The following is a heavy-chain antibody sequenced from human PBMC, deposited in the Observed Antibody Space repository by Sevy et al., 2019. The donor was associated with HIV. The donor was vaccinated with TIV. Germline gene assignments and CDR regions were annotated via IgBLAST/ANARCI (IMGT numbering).Heavy chain of an antibody. Sequence: GGSLRLSCAVSGFTFRNFWMSWVRQAPGKGLEWVANIRQDGSEKYYVDSVMGRFTISRDNAKNSLCLQLNSLRADDTAIYYCAKSYFGSGTSYGMDLWGRGTTVTVSS. J-gene: IGHJ6*02. CDR2: IRQDGSEK. CDR1: GFTFRNFW. D-gene: IGHD3-10*01. V-gene: IGHV3-7*01. CDR3: AKSYFGSGTSYGMDL.